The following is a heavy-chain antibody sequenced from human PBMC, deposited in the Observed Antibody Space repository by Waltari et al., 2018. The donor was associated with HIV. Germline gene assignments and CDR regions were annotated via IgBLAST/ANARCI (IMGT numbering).Heavy chain of an antibody. CDR2: INQAGTER. V-gene: IGHV3-7*01. J-gene: IGHJ4*02. D-gene: IGHD3-10*01. CDR3: ATTHGSGAYDNDCDY. CDR1: GLSFSFYW. Sequence: EVKLEESGGGWVQPGGSLSLTCEASGLSFSFYWLSWVRQAPGKGLGSVTNINQAGTERHYVDSVRSRFTITRDNCKTSLFLQMNSLSVEDTAGYYCATTHGSGAYDNDCDYWGQGTLV.